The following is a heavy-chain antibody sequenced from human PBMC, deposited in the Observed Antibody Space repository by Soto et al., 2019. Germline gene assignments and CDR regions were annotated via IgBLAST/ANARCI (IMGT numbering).Heavy chain of an antibody. CDR1: GGTFSSYA. D-gene: IGHD6-19*01. J-gene: IGHJ5*02. CDR3: ARDAHGRGRQWLTTFNWFDP. Sequence: SVKVSCKASGGTFSSYAISWVRQAPGQGLEWMGGIIPIFGTANYAQKFQGRVTITADESTSTAYMELGSLRSEDTAVYYCARDAHGRGRQWLTTFNWFDPWGQGTLVTVSS. CDR2: IIPIFGTA. V-gene: IGHV1-69*13.